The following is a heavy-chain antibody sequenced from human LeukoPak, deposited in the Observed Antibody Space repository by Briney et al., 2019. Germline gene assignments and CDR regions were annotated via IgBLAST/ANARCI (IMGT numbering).Heavy chain of an antibody. V-gene: IGHV3-30*02. CDR3: ARVSIYDSGSQSPSQGMDV. D-gene: IGHD3-10*01. J-gene: IGHJ6*01. CDR1: GFTFSSYG. CDR2: IRYDGSNK. Sequence: LPGGSLRLSCAASGFTFSSYGMHWVRQAPGKGLEWVAFIRYDGSNKYYADSVKGRFTISRDNSKNTLYLQMNSLRADDTAVYYCARVSIYDSGSQSPSQGMDVGSQGTTVTVA.